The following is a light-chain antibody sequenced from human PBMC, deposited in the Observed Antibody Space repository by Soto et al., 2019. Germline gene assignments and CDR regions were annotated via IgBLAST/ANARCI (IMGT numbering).Light chain of an antibody. CDR1: QSVSSSY. J-gene: IGKJ1*01. V-gene: IGKV3-20*01. CDR2: GAS. Sequence: EIVLTQSPGTLSLSPGERATLSCRASQSVSSSYLAWYQQKTSQAPRLLIYGASSRATGIPDRFSGSWSGTDFTLTISRLEPEDFAVYYCQQYGSSPPWTFGQGTKV. CDR3: QQYGSSPPWT.